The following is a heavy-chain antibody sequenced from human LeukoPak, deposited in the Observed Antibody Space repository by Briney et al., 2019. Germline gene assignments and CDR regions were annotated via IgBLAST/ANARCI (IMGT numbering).Heavy chain of an antibody. CDR3: ARDRYFDWLYPTSDFDY. J-gene: IGHJ4*02. CDR2: IIPIFGTA. V-gene: IGHV1-69*05. Sequence: ASVKVSCKASGGTFSSYAISWVRQAPGQGLEWMGGIIPIFGTANYAQKFQGRVTMTTDTSTSTAYMELRSLRSDDTAVYYCARDRYFDWLYPTSDFDYWGQGTLVTVSS. CDR1: GGTFSSYA. D-gene: IGHD3-9*01.